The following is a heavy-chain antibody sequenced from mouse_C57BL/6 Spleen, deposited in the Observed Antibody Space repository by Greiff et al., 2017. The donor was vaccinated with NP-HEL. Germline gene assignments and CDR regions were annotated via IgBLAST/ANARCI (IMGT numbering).Heavy chain of an antibody. V-gene: IGHV7-3*01. CDR3: ARYRLSLYAMDY. D-gene: IGHD1-1*02. Sequence: EVKVVESGGGLVQSGGGGRGEGGGGGGRCSVGGVGGGGGSAGKALEWLGFIRNKANGYTTEYSASVKGRFTISRDNSQSILYLQMNALRAEDSATYYCARYRLSLYAMDYWGQGTSVTVSS. CDR2: IRNKANGYTT. CDR1: GGRCSVGG. J-gene: IGHJ4*01.